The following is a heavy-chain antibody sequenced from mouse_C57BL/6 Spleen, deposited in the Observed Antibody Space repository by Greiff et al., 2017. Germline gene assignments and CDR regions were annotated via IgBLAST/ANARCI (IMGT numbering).Heavy chain of an antibody. D-gene: IGHD1-1*01. Sequence: EVQLQQSGPELVKPGASVKISCKASGYTFTDYYMNWVKQSHGKSLEWIGDINPNNGGTSYNQKFKGKATLTVDKSSSTAYMELRSLTSEDSAVYYCASVVPSYWYFDVWGTGTTVTVSS. CDR3: ASVVPSYWYFDV. J-gene: IGHJ1*03. CDR2: INPNNGGT. CDR1: GYTFTDYY. V-gene: IGHV1-26*01.